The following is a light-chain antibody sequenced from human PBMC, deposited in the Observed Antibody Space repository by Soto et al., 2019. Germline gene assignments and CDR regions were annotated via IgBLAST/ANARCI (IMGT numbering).Light chain of an antibody. CDR2: GAS. CDR3: QQSYTAVFA. J-gene: IGKJ3*01. V-gene: IGKV1-39*01. CDR1: QNIRTY. Sequence: DIQMTQSPSSLSASVGDRVTITCRASQNIRTYLNWYQQKPGKAPNLLIYGASSLQGGVPSRFSGSGSETDFTLTINNLQPEDFATYYCQQSYTAVFAFGPGTKVDIK.